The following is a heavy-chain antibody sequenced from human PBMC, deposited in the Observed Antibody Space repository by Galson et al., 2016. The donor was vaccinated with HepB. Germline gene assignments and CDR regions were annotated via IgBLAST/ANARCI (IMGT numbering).Heavy chain of an antibody. CDR2: ITWNSGRI. J-gene: IGHJ4*02. Sequence: SLRLSCAASGFTFDAYPMHWLRQAPGKGLEWVSGITWNSGRIVYADSVKGRFTISRDNAKNSLYLQMNSLRAEDTAFYYCAKDIEPNYSRSGSYGFSLVDFGGQGTLVTVSS. CDR1: GFTFDAYP. V-gene: IGHV3-9*01. D-gene: IGHD3-10*01. CDR3: AKDIEPNYSRSGSYGFSLVDF.